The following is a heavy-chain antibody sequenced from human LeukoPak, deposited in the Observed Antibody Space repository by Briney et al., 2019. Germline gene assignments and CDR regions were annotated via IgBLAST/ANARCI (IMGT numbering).Heavy chain of an antibody. D-gene: IGHD2-21*01. Sequence: ASVKVSCKASGYTFTSYDINWVRQATGQGLEWMGWVNPNSGNTGYAQKFQGRVTMTRDTSISTAYMELSSLRSEDTAVYYCARDMAVRTFDYWGQGTLVTVSS. CDR2: VNPNSGNT. V-gene: IGHV1-8*01. CDR3: ARDMAVRTFDY. CDR1: GYTFTSYD. J-gene: IGHJ4*02.